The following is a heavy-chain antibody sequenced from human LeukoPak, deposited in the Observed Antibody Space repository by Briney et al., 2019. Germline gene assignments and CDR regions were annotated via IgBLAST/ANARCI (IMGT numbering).Heavy chain of an antibody. CDR1: GGSISSSRYY. J-gene: IGHJ5*02. V-gene: IGHV4-39*01. Sequence: PSETLSLTCTGSGGSISSSRYYWGWIRQPPGKGLEWIGNIYYSGSTYYNPSLKSRVTISLDTSENQFPLKLSSVTAADTAVYYCARRDIAARLNWFGPWGQGTLVTVSS. D-gene: IGHD5-12*01. CDR2: IYYSGST. CDR3: ARRDIAARLNWFGP.